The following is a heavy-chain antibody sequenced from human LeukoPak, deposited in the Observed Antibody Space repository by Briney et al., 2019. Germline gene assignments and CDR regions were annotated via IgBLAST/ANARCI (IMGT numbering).Heavy chain of an antibody. J-gene: IGHJ4*02. D-gene: IGHD6-13*01. CDR3: ARIEAAGELDY. Sequence: SVKVYCKASGGTFSSYAISWVRQAPGQGLEWMGRIIPILGIANYAQKFQGRVTITADKSTSTAYMELSSLRSEDTAVYYCARIEAAGELDYWGQGTLVTVSS. CDR2: IIPILGIA. CDR1: GGTFSSYA. V-gene: IGHV1-69*04.